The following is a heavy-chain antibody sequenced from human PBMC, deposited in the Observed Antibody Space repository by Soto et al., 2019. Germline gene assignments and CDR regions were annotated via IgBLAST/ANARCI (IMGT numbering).Heavy chain of an antibody. D-gene: IGHD2-2*01. CDR1: GFTFSSYS. CDR2: ISSSSSYI. J-gene: IGHJ6*03. V-gene: IGHV3-21*01. Sequence: GGSLRLSCAASGFTFSSYSMNWVRQAPGKGLEWVSSISSSSSYIYYADSVRGRFTISRDNAKNSLYLQMNSLRAEDTVVYYCAREDSLPFPHYDHCSSTSCYEVVGYYYYYMDVWGKGTTLTVSS. CDR3: AREDSLPFPHYDHCSSTSCYEVVGYYYYYMDV.